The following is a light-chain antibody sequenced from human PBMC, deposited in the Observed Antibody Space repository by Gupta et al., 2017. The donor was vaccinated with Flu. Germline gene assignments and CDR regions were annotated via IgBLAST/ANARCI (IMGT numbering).Light chain of an antibody. CDR1: SSDSGAYNY. CDR2: EVT. J-gene: IGLJ3*02. Sequence: QSITISCTGTSSDSGAYNYVSWHQQHPGNDLHLIIYEVTYRTSGGSNRFSGSTSGTTASLTIAGLQAEDEDDYYCSANTDNNWLFGGGTKVTVL. CDR3: SANTDNNWL. V-gene: IGLV2-14*01.